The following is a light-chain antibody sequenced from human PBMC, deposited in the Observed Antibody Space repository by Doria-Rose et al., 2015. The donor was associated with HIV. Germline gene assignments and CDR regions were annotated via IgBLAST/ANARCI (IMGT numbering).Light chain of an antibody. CDR1: QSFSSTY. V-gene: IGKV3-20*01. J-gene: IGKJ1*01. Sequence: TQSPGTLSLSPGDRATISCRASQSFSSTYLAWYQQKPGQAPSLLIYDGSTRATGIPDRFSASGSGTDFTLTINRLEPEDFALYYCHQYGTSWTFGQGTKVEI. CDR2: DGS. CDR3: HQYGTSWT.